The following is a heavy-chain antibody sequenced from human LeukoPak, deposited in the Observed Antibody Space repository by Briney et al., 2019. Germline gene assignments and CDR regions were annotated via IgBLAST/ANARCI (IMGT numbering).Heavy chain of an antibody. CDR2: IHYTGRT. CDR1: GDSITRHY. V-gene: IGHV4-59*11. CDR3: ARSGDSPSFDS. J-gene: IGHJ4*02. Sequence: SQTRSLTCTVAGDSITRHYWNWIRQSPGKALEWIGYIHYTGRTNTNSSLRRRVTISVDPSNRQFSLKLNSVPAADTAVYSCARSGDSPSFDSWGQGTLVTVSS. D-gene: IGHD4-17*01.